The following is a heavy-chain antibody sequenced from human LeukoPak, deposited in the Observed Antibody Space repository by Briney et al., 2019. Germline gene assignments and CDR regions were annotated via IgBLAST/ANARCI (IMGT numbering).Heavy chain of an antibody. V-gene: IGHV3-21*01. Sequence: GGSLRLSCAASGFTFSSYSMNWVRQAPGKGLEWVSSISSSSSYIYYADSVKGRFTISRDNAKNSLYLQMNSLRAEDTAVYYCARDITLWFGELSGAFDIGGQGTMVTVSS. CDR3: ARDITLWFGELSGAFDI. J-gene: IGHJ3*02. CDR2: ISSSSSYI. D-gene: IGHD3-10*01. CDR1: GFTFSSYS.